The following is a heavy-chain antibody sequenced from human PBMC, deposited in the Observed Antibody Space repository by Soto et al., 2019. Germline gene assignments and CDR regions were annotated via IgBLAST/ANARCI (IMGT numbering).Heavy chain of an antibody. V-gene: IGHV1-18*01. Sequence: QVQLEQSGAEVKKPGASVKVSCKASGYTFTRSGISWVRQAPGQGPEWMGWISSYNGDTNYAQTFQGRVTMTTDTATSTAYLEPRSLRSDDTAVYYCAREGGAPYYYDGMDVWGQGTPVTVSS. CDR2: ISSYNGDT. D-gene: IGHD3-10*01. CDR1: GYTFTRSG. CDR3: AREGGAPYYYDGMDV. J-gene: IGHJ6*02.